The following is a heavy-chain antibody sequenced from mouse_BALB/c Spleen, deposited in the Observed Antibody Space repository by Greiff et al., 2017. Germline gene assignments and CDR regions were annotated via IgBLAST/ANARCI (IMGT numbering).Heavy chain of an antibody. CDR2: IRNKANGYTT. J-gene: IGHJ4*01. D-gene: IGHD1-1*01. Sequence: VQLKESGGGLVQPGGSLRLSCATSGFTFTDYYMSWVRQPPGKALEWLGFIRNKANGYTTEYSASVKGRFTISRDNSQSILYLQMNTLRAEDSATYYCARDEGTTVAMDYWGQGTSVTVSS. CDR3: ARDEGTTVAMDY. V-gene: IGHV7-3*02. CDR1: GFTFTDYY.